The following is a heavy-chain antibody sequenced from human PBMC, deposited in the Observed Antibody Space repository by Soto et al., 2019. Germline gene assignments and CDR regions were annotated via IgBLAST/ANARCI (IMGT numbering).Heavy chain of an antibody. J-gene: IGHJ5*02. V-gene: IGHV4-4*02. CDR1: GCPISTSHW. CDR2: IYHSGNT. CDR3: ARRYFDWPHSWFDA. D-gene: IGHD3-9*01. Sequence: SETLSLTCAVSGCPISTSHWWSWVRQPPGKGLEWIGDIYHSGNTKHDPSLKSRVTISVDKSKNQFSLNLSSVTAADTAVYYCARRYFDWPHSWFDAWGQGILVTVS.